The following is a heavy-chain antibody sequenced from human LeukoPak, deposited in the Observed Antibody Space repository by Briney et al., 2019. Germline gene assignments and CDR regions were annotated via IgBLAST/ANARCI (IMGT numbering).Heavy chain of an antibody. V-gene: IGHV3-21*04. J-gene: IGHJ4*02. CDR1: GFTVSSNY. CDR2: ISGSSSYI. CDR3: ARDGRLATFDY. D-gene: IGHD3-9*01. Sequence: GGSLRLSCAASGFTVSSNYMSWVRQAPGKGLEWVSSISGSSSYIYYADSVKGRFTISRDNSKNALYLQMNSLRAEDTAVYYCARDGRLATFDYWGQGTLVTVSS.